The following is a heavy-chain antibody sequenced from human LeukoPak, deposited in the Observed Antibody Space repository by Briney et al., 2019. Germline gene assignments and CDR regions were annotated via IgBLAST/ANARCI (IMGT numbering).Heavy chain of an antibody. D-gene: IGHD3-3*01. J-gene: IGHJ6*02. CDR3: ARDSFFDYYYYGMDV. Sequence: GGSLRLSCAASGSTFSSYWMSWVRQAPGKGLEWVANIKQDGSEKYYVDSVKGRFTISRDNAKNSLYLQMNSLRAEDTAVYYCARDSFFDYYYYGMDVWGQGTTVTVSS. CDR1: GSTFSSYW. V-gene: IGHV3-7*01. CDR2: IKQDGSEK.